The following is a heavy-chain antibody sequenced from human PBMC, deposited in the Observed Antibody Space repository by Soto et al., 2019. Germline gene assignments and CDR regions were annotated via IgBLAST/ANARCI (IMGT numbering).Heavy chain of an antibody. D-gene: IGHD3-3*01. CDR1: GFSLSTSGVG. CDR3: AHGSITIFGVVNWFDP. V-gene: IGHV2-5*02. Sequence: QITLKESGPTLVKPTQTLTLTCTFSGFSLSTSGVGVGWIRQPPGKALEWLALIYWGDDKRYSPSLKSRLTITKDTSKNQVVLTMTNMDPVDTATYYCAHGSITIFGVVNWFDPWGQGTLVTVSS. CDR2: IYWGDDK. J-gene: IGHJ5*02.